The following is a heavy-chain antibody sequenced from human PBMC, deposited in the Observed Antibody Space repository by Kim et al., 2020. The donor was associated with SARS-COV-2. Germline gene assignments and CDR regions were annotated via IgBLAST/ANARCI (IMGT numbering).Heavy chain of an antibody. V-gene: IGHV3-9*01. CDR2: ISWNSGSI. CDR3: AKDGAGGDYGDSNAFDI. Sequence: GGSLRLSCAASGFTFGDYAMHWVRQAPGKGLEWVSGISWNSGSIGYADSVKGRFTISRDNAKNSLYLQMNSLRAEDTALYYCAKDGAGGDYGDSNAFDIWGQGTMVTVSS. D-gene: IGHD4-17*01. CDR1: GFTFGDYA. J-gene: IGHJ3*02.